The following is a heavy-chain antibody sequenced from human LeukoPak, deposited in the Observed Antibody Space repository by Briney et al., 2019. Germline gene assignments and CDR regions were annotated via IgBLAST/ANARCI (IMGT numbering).Heavy chain of an antibody. V-gene: IGHV5-51*01. J-gene: IGHJ3*02. Sequence: KAGESLKISCQGSGYSFSSYWIGWVRQMPGKGLEWMGIIYPGNSETITRDSPSFQGQVTISVDKSISTAFLQWSSLKASDTAMYYCAKSSPRGYGAFDIWGQGTMVTVSS. CDR1: GYSFSSYW. D-gene: IGHD2-15*01. CDR2: IYPGNSETIT. CDR3: AKSSPRGYGAFDI.